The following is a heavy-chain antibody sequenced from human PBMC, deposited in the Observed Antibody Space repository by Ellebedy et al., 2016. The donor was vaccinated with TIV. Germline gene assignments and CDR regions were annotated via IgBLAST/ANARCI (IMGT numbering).Heavy chain of an antibody. CDR1: GFSFSTYW. V-gene: IGHV3-74*01. J-gene: IGHJ4*02. CDR3: ARHTYNSGWADC. D-gene: IGHD6-19*01. Sequence: GGSLRLSCAASGFSFSTYWMHWVREAPGKGLMWISRISPDGGSVRYADSVKGRFTISRDNAKNSLYLQLNSLRAEDTGVYYCARHTYNSGWADCWGQGTLVTVSS. CDR2: ISPDGGSV.